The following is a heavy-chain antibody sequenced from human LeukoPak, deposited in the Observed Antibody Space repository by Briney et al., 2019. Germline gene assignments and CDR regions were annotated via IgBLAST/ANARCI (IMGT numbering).Heavy chain of an antibody. CDR1: GGTFSSYA. CDR3: ARAGVDTAMVISGRDYYYYGMDV. CDR2: IIPILGIA. D-gene: IGHD5-18*01. J-gene: IGHJ6*02. Sequence: VKVSCKASGGTFSSYAISWVRQAPGQGLEWMGRIIPILGIANYAQKFQGRVTITADKSTSTAYMELSRLRPDDTAVYYCARAGVDTAMVISGRDYYYYGMDVWGQGTTVTVSS. V-gene: IGHV1-69*04.